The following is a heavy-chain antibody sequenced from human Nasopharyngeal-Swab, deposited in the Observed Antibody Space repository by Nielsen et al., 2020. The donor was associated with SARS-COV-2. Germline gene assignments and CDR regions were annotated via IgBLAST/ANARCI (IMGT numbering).Heavy chain of an antibody. CDR2: IYYSEST. Sequence: WIRQPPGKGLEWIGYIYYSESTYYNPSLKSRVTISVDTSKNQFSLKLSSVTAADTAVYYCARDDVYCSSTSCYRAPLNYWGQGTLVTVSS. V-gene: IGHV4-30-4*01. J-gene: IGHJ4*02. CDR3: ARDDVYCSSTSCYRAPLNY. D-gene: IGHD2-2*01.